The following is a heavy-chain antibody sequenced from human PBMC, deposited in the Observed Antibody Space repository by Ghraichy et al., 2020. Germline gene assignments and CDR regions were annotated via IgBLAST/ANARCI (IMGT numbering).Heavy chain of an antibody. D-gene: IGHD3-22*01. CDR3: ARAKWLLKYVDY. CDR1: GGSVSSGSYY. Sequence: SETLSLTCTVSGGSVSSGSYYWSWIRQPPGKGLEWIGYIYYSGSTNYNPSLKSRVTISVDTSKNQFSLKLSSVTAADTAVYYCARAKWLLKYVDYWGQGTLVTVSS. J-gene: IGHJ4*02. V-gene: IGHV4-61*01. CDR2: IYYSGST.